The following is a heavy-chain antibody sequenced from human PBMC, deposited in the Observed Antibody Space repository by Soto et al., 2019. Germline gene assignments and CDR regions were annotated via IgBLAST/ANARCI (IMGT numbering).Heavy chain of an antibody. CDR3: ASDGSSISYRGYYGMDV. V-gene: IGHV4-34*01. Sequence: QVQLKQWGAGLLKPSETLSLTCAVYGASFSGHHWTWIRQPPGKGLEGIGEIYHSGSTNYSPSLESLVTLSVDTSKNQFSRKLSSVTAADAAVYYCASDGSSISYRGYYGMDVWGRGTTVTVS. CDR1: GASFSGHH. J-gene: IGHJ6*02. CDR2: IYHSGST. D-gene: IGHD2-2*01.